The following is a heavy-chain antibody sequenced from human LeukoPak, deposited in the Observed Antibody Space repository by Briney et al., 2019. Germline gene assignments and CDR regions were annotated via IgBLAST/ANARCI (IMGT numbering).Heavy chain of an antibody. V-gene: IGHV4-39*01. D-gene: IGHD6-25*01. CDR3: AKSGGYGLIDY. J-gene: IGHJ4*01. CDR1: GGSISSSSYY. CDR2: IYYSGST. Sequence: SETLSLTCTVSGGSISSSSYYWGWIRQPPGKGLEWIGSIYYSGSTYYNPSLKSRVTISVDTSKNQFSLKMSSVTAADTAVYYCAKSGGYGLIDYWGQGTLVTVSS.